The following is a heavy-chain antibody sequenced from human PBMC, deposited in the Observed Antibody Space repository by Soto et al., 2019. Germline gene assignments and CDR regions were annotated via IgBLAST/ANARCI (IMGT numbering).Heavy chain of an antibody. J-gene: IGHJ5*02. CDR2: MSPNSGNT. Sequence: ASVKVSCKASGYTFTSYGISWVRQAPGQGLEWMGWMSPNSGNTSYAQKFQGRVTMTTNTSISTAYMELSSLRSEDTAVYYCARGPYYDILTGLEHNWFDPWGQGTLVTVSS. CDR3: ARGPYYDILTGLEHNWFDP. CDR1: GYTFTSYG. D-gene: IGHD3-9*01. V-gene: IGHV1-8*02.